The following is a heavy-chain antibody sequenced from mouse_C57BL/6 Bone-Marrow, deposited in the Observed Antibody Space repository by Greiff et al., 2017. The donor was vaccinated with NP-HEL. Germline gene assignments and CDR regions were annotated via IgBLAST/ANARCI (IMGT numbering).Heavy chain of an antibody. CDR3: ARDRRQLRLLYAIGY. Sequence: EVQRVESGGGLVKPGGSLKLSCAASGFTFSSYAMSWVRQTPEKRLEWVATISDGGSYTYYTDNVKGRVTISGDNAKNNPYLQMSNLKSEDSALYYCARDRRQLRLLYAIGYWGQGTSLTVSS. D-gene: IGHD3-2*02. V-gene: IGHV5-4*01. J-gene: IGHJ4*01. CDR1: GFTFSSYA. CDR2: ISDGGSYT.